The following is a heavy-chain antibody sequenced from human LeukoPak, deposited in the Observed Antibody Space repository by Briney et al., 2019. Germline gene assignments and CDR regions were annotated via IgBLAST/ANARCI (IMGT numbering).Heavy chain of an antibody. D-gene: IGHD3-10*01. CDR1: GDSVSNNNVA. J-gene: IGHJ4*02. CDR2: TYHRSKWFD. CDR3: AREGSAIPGYYDY. V-gene: IGHV6-1*01. Sequence: SQTLSLTCDISGDSVSNNNVAWSWIRQSPSRGLEWLGRTYHRSKWFDQYALSVKGRLIVNPDTSKNQFSLQVHSVTPEDTAVYYCAREGSAIPGYYDYWGQGTLVTVSS.